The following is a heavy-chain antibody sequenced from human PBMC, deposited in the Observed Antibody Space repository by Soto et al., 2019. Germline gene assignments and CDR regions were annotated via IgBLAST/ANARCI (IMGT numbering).Heavy chain of an antibody. D-gene: IGHD6-19*01. CDR1: GFSLSTSGVG. V-gene: IGHV2-5*02. CDR3: AHRRGIAVAGWFDP. J-gene: IGHJ5*02. CDR2: IYWDDVK. Sequence: PTQTLTLTCTFSGFSLSTSGVGVGWIRQPPGKALEWLALIYWDDVKRYSPSLKSRLTITKDTSKNQVVLTMTNMDPVDTATYYCAHRRGIAVAGWFDPWGQGTLVTVSS.